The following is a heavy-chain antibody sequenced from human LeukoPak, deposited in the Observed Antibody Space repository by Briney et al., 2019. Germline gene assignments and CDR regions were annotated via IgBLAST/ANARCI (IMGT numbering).Heavy chain of an antibody. D-gene: IGHD3-22*01. CDR2: INTDGSST. CDR3: ARSLYYYDSSGYYYGGY. CDR1: GFTFSNYW. Sequence: TGGSLRLSCAASGFTFSNYWMHWVRQAPGKGLVWVSRINTDGSSTSYADSVKGRFTISRDNAKNTLYLQMNSLRAEDTAVYYCARSLYYYDSSGYYYGGYWGQGTLVTVSS. J-gene: IGHJ4*02. V-gene: IGHV3-74*01.